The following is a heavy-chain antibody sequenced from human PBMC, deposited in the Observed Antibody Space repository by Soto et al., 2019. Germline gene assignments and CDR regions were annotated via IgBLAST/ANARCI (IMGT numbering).Heavy chain of an antibody. CDR2: IHSGGGT. V-gene: IGHV4-39*02. J-gene: IGHJ4*02. Sequence: QRQLQESGPGLAKPSETLSLRCSVFVDSVSSGLYWGWLRQSPGKGLEWIATIHSGGGTYYNPSLRSRVTLSIDTSKNQFSLSMTSLTAADTGVYYCAGDSNIARFFIWGQGTLVTVS. CDR1: VDSVSSGLY. CDR3: AGDSNIARFFI. D-gene: IGHD2-2*01.